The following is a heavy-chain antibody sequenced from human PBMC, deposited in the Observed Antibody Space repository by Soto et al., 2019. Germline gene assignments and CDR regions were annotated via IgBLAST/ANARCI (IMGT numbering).Heavy chain of an antibody. V-gene: IGHV3-15*01. CDR3: TTDTSLYDSSGYPSY. D-gene: IGHD3-22*01. Sequence: PGGSLRLSCAASGFTFSNVWMSWVRQAPGKGLEWVGRIKSKTDGGTTDYAAPVKGRFTISRDDSKNTLYLQMNSLKTEDTAVYYCTTDTSLYDSSGYPSYWGQGTLVTVSS. J-gene: IGHJ4*02. CDR1: GFTFSNVW. CDR2: IKSKTDGGTT.